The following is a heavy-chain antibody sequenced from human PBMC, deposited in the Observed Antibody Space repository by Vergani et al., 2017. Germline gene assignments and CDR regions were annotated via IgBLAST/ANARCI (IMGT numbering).Heavy chain of an antibody. Sequence: QVQLQQWGGGLLKPSETLSLTCVVTGGSFTSYHWTWIRQSPGEGLEWVGDIDHTGRPDYNPSLKSRLTMSVDKSRNQFSLMLNSVTATDTAIYFCARVNTETNGHLYYYYYMDVWGQGTAVTVS. J-gene: IGHJ6*03. CDR2: IDHTGRP. V-gene: IGHV4-34*01. CDR3: ARVNTETNGHLYYYYYMDV. D-gene: IGHD4-11*01. CDR1: GGSFTSYH.